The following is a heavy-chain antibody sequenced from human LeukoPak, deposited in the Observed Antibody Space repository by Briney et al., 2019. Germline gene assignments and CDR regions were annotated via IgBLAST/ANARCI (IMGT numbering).Heavy chain of an antibody. CDR1: GYTFTSYG. V-gene: IGHV1-18*01. Sequence: ASVKVSCKASGYTFTSYGISWVRQAPGRGLEWMGWISAYNGNTNYAQKLQGRVTMTTDTSTSTAYMELRSLRSDDTAVYYCARESEEYYYDSSGYFDYWGQGTLVTVSS. D-gene: IGHD3-22*01. CDR2: ISAYNGNT. CDR3: ARESEEYYYDSSGYFDY. J-gene: IGHJ4*02.